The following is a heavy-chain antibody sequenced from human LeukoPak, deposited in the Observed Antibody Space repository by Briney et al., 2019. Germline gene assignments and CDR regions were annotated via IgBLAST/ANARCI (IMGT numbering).Heavy chain of an antibody. CDR1: GFTFSSYW. V-gene: IGHV3-74*01. D-gene: IGHD2-2*01. Sequence: QPGGSLRLSCAASGFTFSSYWMHWVRQAPGKGLVWVSRINSDGSSTSYADSVKGRFTISRDNSKNTLYLQMNSLRAEDTAVYYCAKSDCSSTSCSYYYYYGMDVWGKGTTVTVSS. J-gene: IGHJ6*04. CDR3: AKSDCSSTSCSYYYYYGMDV. CDR2: INSDGSST.